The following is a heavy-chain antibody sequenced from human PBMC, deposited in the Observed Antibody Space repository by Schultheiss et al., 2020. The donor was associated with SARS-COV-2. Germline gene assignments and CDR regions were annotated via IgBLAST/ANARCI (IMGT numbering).Heavy chain of an antibody. CDR2: IYSGGST. D-gene: IGHD1-26*01. J-gene: IGHJ6*02. V-gene: IGHV3-53*01. Sequence: GGSLRLSCAASGFTFSSYSMNWVRQAPGKGLEWVAVIYSGGSTYYADSVKGRFTISRDNSKNTLYLQMNSLRAEDTAVYYCARDRAMEWENNYYYYYGMDVWGQGTTVTVSS. CDR1: GFTFSSYS. CDR3: ARDRAMEWENNYYYYYGMDV.